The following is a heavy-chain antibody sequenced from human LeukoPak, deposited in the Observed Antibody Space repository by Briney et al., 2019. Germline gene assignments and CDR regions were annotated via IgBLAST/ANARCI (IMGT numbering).Heavy chain of an antibody. CDR3: AREMAV. CDR2: IWYDGSNE. Sequence: PGGSLRLSCVVSGFSFGTYSMHWARQVPGKGLERVAVIWYDGSNEDYADSVKGRFTISRDNSKNTLYLQMNSLRAEDTAVYYCAREMAVWGQGALVTVSS. CDR1: GFSFGTYS. V-gene: IGHV3-33*01. D-gene: IGHD2-8*01. J-gene: IGHJ4*02.